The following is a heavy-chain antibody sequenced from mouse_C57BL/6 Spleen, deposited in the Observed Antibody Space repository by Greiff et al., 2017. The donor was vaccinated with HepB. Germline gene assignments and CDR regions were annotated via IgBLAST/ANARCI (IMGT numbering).Heavy chain of an antibody. CDR2: ISDGGSYT. CDR1: GFTFSSYA. CDR3: ARDRLLRRGYFDV. V-gene: IGHV5-4*01. J-gene: IGHJ1*03. D-gene: IGHD1-1*01. Sequence: EVKVEESGGGLVKPGGSLKLSCAASGFTFSSYAMSWVRQTPEKRLEWVATISDGGSYTYYPDNVKGRFTISRDNAKNNLYLQMSHLKSEDTAMYYCARDRLLRRGYFDVWGTGTTVTVSS.